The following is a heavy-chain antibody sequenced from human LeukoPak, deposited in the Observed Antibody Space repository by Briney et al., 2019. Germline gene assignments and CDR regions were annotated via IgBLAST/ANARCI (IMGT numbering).Heavy chain of an antibody. V-gene: IGHV3-21*01. CDR2: ISSSSSYI. CDR3: ARAFDDFWSGYLIDY. CDR1: GFTFSSYS. J-gene: IGHJ4*02. Sequence: GGSLRLSCAASGFTFSSYSMNWVRQAPGKGLEWVSSISSSSSYIYYADSVKGRFTISRDNAKNSLYLQMNSLRAEDTAVYYCARAFDDFWSGYLIDYWGQGTLVTVSS. D-gene: IGHD3-3*01.